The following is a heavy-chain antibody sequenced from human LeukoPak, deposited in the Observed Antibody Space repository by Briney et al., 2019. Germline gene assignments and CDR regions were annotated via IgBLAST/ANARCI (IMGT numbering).Heavy chain of an antibody. CDR2: ISGSGGST. CDR1: GFTFSSYA. D-gene: IGHD3-16*01. V-gene: IGHV3-23*01. J-gene: IGHJ4*02. CDR3: AKDSGDLRLGELLSPDDY. Sequence: GGSLRLSCAASGFTFSSYAMSWVRQAPGKGLEWVSAISGSGGSTYYADSVKGRFTISRDNSKNTLYLQMNSLRAEDTAVYYCAKDSGDLRLGELLSPDDYWGQGTLVTVSS.